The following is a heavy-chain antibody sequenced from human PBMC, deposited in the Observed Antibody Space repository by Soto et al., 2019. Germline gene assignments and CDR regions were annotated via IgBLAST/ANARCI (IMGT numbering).Heavy chain of an antibody. CDR2: FDPEDGET. CDR1: GYTLTELS. Sequence: ASVKVSCKVSGYTLTELSMHWVRQAPGKGLEWMGGFDPEDGETIYAQKFQGRVTMTEDTSTDTAYMELSSLRSEDTAVYYCATAPRGIVVVITNFDYWGQGTLVTVSS. J-gene: IGHJ4*02. CDR3: ATAPRGIVVVITNFDY. V-gene: IGHV1-24*01. D-gene: IGHD3-22*01.